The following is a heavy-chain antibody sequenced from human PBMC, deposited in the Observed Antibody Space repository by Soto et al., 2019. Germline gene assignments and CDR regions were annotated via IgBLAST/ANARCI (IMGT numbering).Heavy chain of an antibody. D-gene: IGHD2-15*01. Sequence: QVQLVESGGGVVQPGRSLRLSCAASGVTFSSYGIHWVRQAPGKGLEWVAGIAYDGSEKYDADSLKGRFTISSDNSKNQLFLRMSSLRPDAAAVYYCATDLRGCSGGTCSSTYRYGMDVCGQGSTVTVSS. CDR2: IAYDGSEK. V-gene: IGHV3-30-3*01. CDR1: GVTFSSYG. J-gene: IGHJ6*02. CDR3: ATDLRGCSGGTCSSTYRYGMDV.